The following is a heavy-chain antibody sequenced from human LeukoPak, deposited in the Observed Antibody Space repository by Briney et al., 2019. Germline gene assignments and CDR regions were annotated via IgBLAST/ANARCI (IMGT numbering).Heavy chain of an antibody. D-gene: IGHD3-10*01. Sequence: GGSLRLSCEGSGFTFNKFWINWVRHVPGRGLEWVANISPDGSVRKYVDSVKGRFAISRDNAQNSVSLHMSSLRPDDTAIYYCARMISFGDTSDPWGQGTHVIVSS. CDR1: GFTFNKFW. J-gene: IGHJ5*02. CDR2: ISPDGSVR. CDR3: ARMISFGDTSDP. V-gene: IGHV3-7*01.